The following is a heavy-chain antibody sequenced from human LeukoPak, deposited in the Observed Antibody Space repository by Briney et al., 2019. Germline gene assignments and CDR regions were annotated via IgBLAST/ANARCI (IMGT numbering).Heavy chain of an antibody. D-gene: IGHD4-23*01. CDR3: AKGWNGMDYGGGLDY. CDR2: INWNGGGT. V-gene: IGHV3-20*04. Sequence: GGSLRLSCAAAGFTFDDCGMSWVRQVPGKGLEWVSGINWNGGGTAYANSVKGRFTISRDNAKNSLYLQMNSLRAEDTALYYCAKGWNGMDYGGGLDYWGQGTLVTVSS. J-gene: IGHJ4*02. CDR1: GFTFDDCG.